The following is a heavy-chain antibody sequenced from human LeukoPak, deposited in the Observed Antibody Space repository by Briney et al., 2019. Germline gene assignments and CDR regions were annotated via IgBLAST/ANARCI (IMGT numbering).Heavy chain of an antibody. CDR2: INHSGST. Sequence: SETLSLTCAVYGGSFSGYYWSWIRQPPGKGLEWIGEINHSGSTNYNPSLKSRVTISVDTSKNQFSLKLSSVTAADTAVYYCAGGTLRYFDWLLNWFDPWGQGTLVTVSS. J-gene: IGHJ5*02. V-gene: IGHV4-34*01. CDR3: AGGTLRYFDWLLNWFDP. CDR1: GGSFSGYY. D-gene: IGHD3-9*01.